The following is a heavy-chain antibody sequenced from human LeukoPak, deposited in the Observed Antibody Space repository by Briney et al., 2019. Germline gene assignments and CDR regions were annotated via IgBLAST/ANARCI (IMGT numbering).Heavy chain of an antibody. D-gene: IGHD6-6*01. Sequence: GGSLRLSCAASGFTFSNAWMSWVRQAPGKGLEWVGRIKSKTDGGTTDYAAPVKGRFTISRDDSKNTLYLQMNSLKTEDTAVYYCSQQPVRGWGAFDIWGQGTMVTVSS. J-gene: IGHJ3*02. CDR2: IKSKTDGGTT. CDR1: GFTFSNAW. V-gene: IGHV3-15*01. CDR3: SQQPVRGWGAFDI.